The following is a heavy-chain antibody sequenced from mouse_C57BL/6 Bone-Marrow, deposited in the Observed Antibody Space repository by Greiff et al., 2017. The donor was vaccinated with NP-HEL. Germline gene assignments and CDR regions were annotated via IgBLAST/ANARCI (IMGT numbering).Heavy chain of an antibody. D-gene: IGHD1-1*01. CDR2: SRNKANDYTT. J-gene: IGHJ4*01. CDR3: ARDAITTVVGYYAMDY. Sequence: EVKLVESGGGLVQSGRSLRLSCATSGFTFSDFYMEWVRQAPGKGLEWIAASRNKANDYTTEYSASVKGRFIVSRDTSQSILYLQMNALRAEDTAIYYCARDAITTVVGYYAMDYWGQGTSVTVSS. CDR1: GFTFSDFY. V-gene: IGHV7-1*01.